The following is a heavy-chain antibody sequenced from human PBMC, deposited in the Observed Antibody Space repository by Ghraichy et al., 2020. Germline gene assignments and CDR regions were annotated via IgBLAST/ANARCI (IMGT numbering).Heavy chain of an antibody. CDR3: ARDKPPLPAYCGGDCYSGYDYGMDV. CDR1: GFTFSSYS. CDR2: ISSSSSYI. Sequence: GGSLRLSCAASGFTFSSYSMNWVRQAPGKGLEWVSSISSSSSYIYYADSVKGRFTISRDNAKNSLYLQMNSLRAEDTAVYYCARDKPPLPAYCGGDCYSGYDYGMDVWGQGTTVTVSS. D-gene: IGHD2-21*02. V-gene: IGHV3-21*01. J-gene: IGHJ6*02.